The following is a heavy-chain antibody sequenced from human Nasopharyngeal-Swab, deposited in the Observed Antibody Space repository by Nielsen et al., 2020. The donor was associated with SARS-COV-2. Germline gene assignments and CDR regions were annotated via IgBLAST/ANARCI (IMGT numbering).Heavy chain of an antibody. V-gene: IGHV3-7*01. J-gene: IGHJ6*02. CDR2: IKQDGGEK. CDR3: ARDSGQDYDILTGYYVPLFYGMDV. D-gene: IGHD3-9*01. Sequence: GESLKISCAPSGFTFSNYWMSWVRQAPGKGLEWVANIKQDGGEKYVDSVKGRFTISRDNAKNSLYLQMNSLRPEDTAVYYCARDSGQDYDILTGYYVPLFYGMDVWGQGTTVTVPS. CDR1: GFTFSNYW.